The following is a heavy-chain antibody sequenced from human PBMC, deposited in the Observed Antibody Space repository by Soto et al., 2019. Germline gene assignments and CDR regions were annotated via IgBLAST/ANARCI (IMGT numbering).Heavy chain of an antibody. J-gene: IGHJ3*02. CDR1: GYTFTNHG. Sequence: QVQLVQSGTAVKKPGASVKVSCKTSGYTFTNHGINWVRQAPGQGLEWMGWINPYNANTNYAQKLQGRVTMTTDTSTTTADMDLRSLTSDDTGVYYCARDRGAGIWGDAFEIWGQGTVVTVSS. V-gene: IGHV1-18*04. CDR2: INPYNANT. D-gene: IGHD3-16*01. CDR3: ARDRGAGIWGDAFEI.